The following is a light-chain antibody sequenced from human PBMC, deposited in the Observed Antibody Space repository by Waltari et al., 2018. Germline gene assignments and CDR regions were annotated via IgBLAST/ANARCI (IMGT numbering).Light chain of an antibody. V-gene: IGLV3-21*02. Sequence: SYVLTQPRSLSVAPGQTAMITCGGNNIRSQNVHWYQHKSSQAPVLFIYDYSDRPSGIPERFSGSKSWNTAILTISRVEAGDEAAYYCQVWDSTSDHHVIFGGGTKLTVL. CDR1: NIRSQN. CDR3: QVWDSTSDHHVI. CDR2: DYS. J-gene: IGLJ2*01.